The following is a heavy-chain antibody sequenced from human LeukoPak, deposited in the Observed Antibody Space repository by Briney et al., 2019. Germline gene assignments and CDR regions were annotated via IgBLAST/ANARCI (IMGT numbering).Heavy chain of an antibody. V-gene: IGHV3-21*01. CDR2: ISPSSSSI. CDR3: ARETYNDFWSGLNWFDP. J-gene: IGHJ5*02. Sequence: GGSLRLSCTASEFTFSVYTMNWVRQAPGKGLEWVSSISPSSSSIYYADSVRGRFTVSRDNAKKSLSLQMNSLRVEDTAVYYCARETYNDFWSGLNWFDPWGQGTLVTVSS. D-gene: IGHD3-3*01. CDR1: EFTFSVYT.